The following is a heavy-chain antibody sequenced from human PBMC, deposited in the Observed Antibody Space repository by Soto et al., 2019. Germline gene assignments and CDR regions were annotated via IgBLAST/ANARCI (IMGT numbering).Heavy chain of an antibody. CDR3: ARYGRARYYYDSSGYSDSFDY. D-gene: IGHD3-22*01. V-gene: IGHV4-31*03. CDR2: MYYSGST. CDR1: GDSITSGTFY. J-gene: IGHJ4*02. Sequence: ASETLSLTCTVSGDSITSGTFYWNWIRQYPGKGLEWIGYMYYSGSTYYNPSLKSRVSISRDTSKNQFSLRLSSVTAADTAVYYCARYGRARYYYDSSGYSDSFDYWGQGTLVTVSS.